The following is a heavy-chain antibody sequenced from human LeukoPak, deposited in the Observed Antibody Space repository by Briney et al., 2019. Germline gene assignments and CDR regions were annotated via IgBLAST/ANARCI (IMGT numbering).Heavy chain of an antibody. Sequence: GASVKVSCKASGYTFTSYGISWVRQAPGQGLEWMGWISAYNGNTNYAQKLQGRVTMTTDTSTSTAYMELRSLRSEDTAVYYCAREGDIYCSGGSCSEDYWGQGTLVTVSS. CDR3: AREGDIYCSGGSCSEDY. CDR1: GYTFTSYG. V-gene: IGHV1-18*01. CDR2: ISAYNGNT. D-gene: IGHD2-15*01. J-gene: IGHJ4*02.